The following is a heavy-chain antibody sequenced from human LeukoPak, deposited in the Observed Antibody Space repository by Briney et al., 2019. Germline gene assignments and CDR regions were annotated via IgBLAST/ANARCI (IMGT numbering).Heavy chain of an antibody. CDR1: GFTPSSYA. V-gene: IGHV3-23*01. Sequence: HPRRSLRLSCAASGFTPSSYAMSWVRHAPGKGLEWVSAISSSVGSRYYTDSVKGQFTISRDNSKTTLYLQMNSLRAEDTAVYYCAKGFSYSSSWYSVPYYGGMDVWGQGTTVTVSS. D-gene: IGHD6-13*01. CDR3: AKGFSYSSSWYSVPYYGGMDV. J-gene: IGHJ6*02. CDR2: ISSSVGSR.